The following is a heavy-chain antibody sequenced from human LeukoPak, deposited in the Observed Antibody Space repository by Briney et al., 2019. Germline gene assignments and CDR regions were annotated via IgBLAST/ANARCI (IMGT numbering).Heavy chain of an antibody. Sequence: PSETLSLTCTVSGGSTSSDHWSWIRQPPGKGPEWIGYIYYSGSTNYNPSLKSRVTMSVDTSKNQFSLKLNSVTAADTAVYYCARDRLGLPVDYWGRGTLVTVSS. J-gene: IGHJ4*02. CDR2: IYYSGST. CDR3: ARDRLGLPVDY. V-gene: IGHV4-59*01. D-gene: IGHD3-16*01. CDR1: GGSTSSDH.